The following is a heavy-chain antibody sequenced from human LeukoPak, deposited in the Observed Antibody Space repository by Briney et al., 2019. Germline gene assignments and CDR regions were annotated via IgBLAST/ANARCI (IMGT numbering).Heavy chain of an antibody. CDR3: ASSAPSDI. CDR1: GFTFSSYS. J-gene: IGHJ3*02. CDR2: ISSTSSYI. Sequence: GGSLRLSCAASGFTFSSYSMNWVRQAPGKGLEWVSSISSTSSYIYYADSVKGRFTISRDNAKHSLYLQMNSLRAEDTAVYYCASSAPSDIWGRGTMVTVSS. V-gene: IGHV3-21*01.